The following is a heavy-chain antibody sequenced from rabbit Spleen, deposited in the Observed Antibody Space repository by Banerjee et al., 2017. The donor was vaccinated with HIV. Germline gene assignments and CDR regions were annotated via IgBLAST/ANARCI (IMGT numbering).Heavy chain of an antibody. J-gene: IGHJ4*01. CDR2: IYAGSSSNT. CDR1: GFSFSSNYY. Sequence: QEQVLESGGGLVKPEGSLKLSCTASGFSFSSNYYMCWFRQAQGKGLEWIGCIYAGSSSNTYYASWVNGRFTISKASSTTVTLQMTSLTAADTATYFCARDPYVRNSGYDTNGLWGPGTLVTVS. D-gene: IGHD1-1*01. V-gene: IGHV1S45*01. CDR3: ARDPYVRNSGYDTNGL.